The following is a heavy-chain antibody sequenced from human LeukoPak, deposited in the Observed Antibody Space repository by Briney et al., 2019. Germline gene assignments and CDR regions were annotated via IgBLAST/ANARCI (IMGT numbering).Heavy chain of an antibody. D-gene: IGHD3-16*01. CDR2: ISDSGGST. J-gene: IGHJ4*02. V-gene: IGHV3-23*01. CDR1: GFTFSSYA. CDR3: AKDGGTSLDY. Sequence: GGSLRLSCAASGFTFSSYAMIWVRQAPGKGREWVSAISDSGGSTYYADSVKGRFTISRDNSKNTLYLQMNSLRAEATAVYYCAKDGGTSLDYWGQGTLVTVSS.